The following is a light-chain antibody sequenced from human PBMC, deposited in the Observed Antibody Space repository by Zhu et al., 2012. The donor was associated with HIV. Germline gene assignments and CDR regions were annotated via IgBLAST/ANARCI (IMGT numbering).Light chain of an antibody. CDR3: QQRNSNWFT. V-gene: IGKV3-11*01. J-gene: IGKJ4*01. Sequence: IVLTQSPATLSLSPGERATLSCRASQSVSSFLAWYQQKPGQAPRLLMYDASNTAPGISARLSGSGSGTDFTLTISSLEPEDSAVYYCQQRNSNWFTFGGGTKVEIK. CDR2: DAS. CDR1: QSVSSF.